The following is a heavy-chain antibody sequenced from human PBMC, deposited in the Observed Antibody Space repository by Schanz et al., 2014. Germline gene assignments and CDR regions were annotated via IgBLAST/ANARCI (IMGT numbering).Heavy chain of an antibody. CDR2: ISPSGGST. Sequence: QVHLMQSGAEAKKPGASVKVSCKAFGYSFTTYFIHWVRLAPGQGFEWMGLISPSGGSTSYAQKFQGRGTMTRDTSTSTVLMELGGLTSEDTAVYYCGRGGGAYPQKYGMDVWGQGTTVTVSS. J-gene: IGHJ6*02. CDR3: GRGGGAYPQKYGMDV. V-gene: IGHV1-46*01. D-gene: IGHD3-16*01. CDR1: GYSFTTYF.